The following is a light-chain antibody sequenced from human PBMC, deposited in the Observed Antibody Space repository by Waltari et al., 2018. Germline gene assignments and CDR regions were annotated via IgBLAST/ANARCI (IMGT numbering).Light chain of an antibody. CDR1: SSDVGGYNY. V-gene: IGLV2-14*03. CDR3: SSYTSSSTLWV. J-gene: IGLJ3*02. Sequence: QSALTQPASVSGSPGQSITISCTGTSSDVGGYNYVSWYQQHPGKAPKLMISDVSNRPSGVSNRFSGSKSGNTASLTISGLRAEDGADYYCSSYTSSSTLWVFGGGTKLTVL. CDR2: DVS.